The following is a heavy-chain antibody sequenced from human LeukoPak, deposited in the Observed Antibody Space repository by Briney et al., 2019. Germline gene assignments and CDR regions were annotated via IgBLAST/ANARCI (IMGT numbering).Heavy chain of an antibody. CDR2: IYYSGTT. V-gene: IGHV4-39*01. D-gene: IGHD3-3*01. J-gene: IGHJ5*02. CDR3: ARDGVPTKNWFDP. CDR1: GGSISSSSYY. Sequence: PSETLSLTCTVSGGSISSSSYYWGWIRQPPGKGLEWIGSIYYSGTTYYNPSLKSRVTISVDTSKNQFSLKLSSVIAADTAVYYCARDGVPTKNWFDPWGQGTLVTVSS.